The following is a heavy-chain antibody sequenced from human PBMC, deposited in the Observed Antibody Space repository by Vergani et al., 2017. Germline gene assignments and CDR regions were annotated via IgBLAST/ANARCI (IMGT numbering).Heavy chain of an antibody. CDR1: GFTFTSSA. V-gene: IGHV1-58*01. J-gene: IGHJ4*02. D-gene: IGHD4-17*01. CDR3: GKYGMTTVTTLGY. CDR2: IVVGSGNT. Sequence: QMQLVQSGPEVKKPGTSVKVSCKASGFTFTSSAVQWVRQARGQRLEWIGWIVVGSGNTNYAQKFQERVTITRDMSTSTAYMELSSLRSEDAAVYYCGKYGMTTVTTLGYWGQGTLVTVSS.